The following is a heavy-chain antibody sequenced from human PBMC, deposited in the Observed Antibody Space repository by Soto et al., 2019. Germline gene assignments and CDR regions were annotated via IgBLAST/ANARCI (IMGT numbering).Heavy chain of an antibody. V-gene: IGHV3-23*01. Sequence: EVQLLESGGGLVQPGGSLRLSCAASGFTFSSYAMSWVRQAPGKGLEWVSAISGSGGSTYYADSVKGRFTISRDNSKNTLYLQMNSLRAEDTAVYYCANMKAVTGYYYYGMDVWGQGTTVTVSS. CDR1: GFTFSSYA. CDR3: ANMKAVTGYYYYGMDV. CDR2: ISGSGGST. J-gene: IGHJ6*02. D-gene: IGHD4-17*01.